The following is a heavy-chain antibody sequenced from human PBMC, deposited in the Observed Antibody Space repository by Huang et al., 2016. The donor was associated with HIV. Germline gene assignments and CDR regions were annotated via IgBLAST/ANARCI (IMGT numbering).Heavy chain of an antibody. V-gene: IGHV4-34*02. J-gene: IGHJ6*02. Sequence: QVHLQQWGAGLVRPSETLSLTRAVFGGSLSGQYWTWIRQSPGRGLEWSGEIGGFTGNVNYKSALRSRLTISVNTAKNQFSLNLTSVTAADTGLYYCGRTGGYDRERFYHFSTDTWSPGTAVIVSS. D-gene: IGHD5-12*01. CDR3: GRTGGYDRERFYHFSTDT. CDR1: GGSLSGQY. CDR2: IGGFTGNV.